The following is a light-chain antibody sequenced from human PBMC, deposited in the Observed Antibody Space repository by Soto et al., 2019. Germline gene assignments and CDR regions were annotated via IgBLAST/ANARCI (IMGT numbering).Light chain of an antibody. Sequence: QSALTQPPSVSGAPGQRVTISCTGSSSNIGAGYDVHWYQQIPGTAPTLLISNNKNRPSGVPDRFSGSKSGTSASLAITGLQIEDEAVYYCQSFDTSLSGFVIFGGGTKLTVL. V-gene: IGLV1-40*01. J-gene: IGLJ2*01. CDR2: NNK. CDR3: QSFDTSLSGFVI. CDR1: SSNIGAGYD.